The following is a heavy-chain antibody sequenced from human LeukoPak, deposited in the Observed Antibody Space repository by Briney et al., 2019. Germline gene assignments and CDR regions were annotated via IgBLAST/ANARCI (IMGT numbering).Heavy chain of an antibody. J-gene: IGHJ4*02. CDR2: FDPEDGET. Sequence: ASVKVSCKVSGYTLTELSMHWVRQAPGKGLEWMGGFDPEDGETIYAQKFRGRVTMTEDTSTDTAYMELSSLRSEDTAVYYCATGVSYGYSRFDYWGQGTLVTVSS. CDR1: GYTLTELS. D-gene: IGHD5-18*01. CDR3: ATGVSYGYSRFDY. V-gene: IGHV1-24*01.